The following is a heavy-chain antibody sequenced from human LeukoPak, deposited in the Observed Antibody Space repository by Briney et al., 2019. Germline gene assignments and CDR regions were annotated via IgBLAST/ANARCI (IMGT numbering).Heavy chain of an antibody. CDR1: GGSISSYY. J-gene: IGHJ4*02. Sequence: SETLSLTCTVSGGSISSYYWSWIRQPPGKGLEWIGYIYYSGSTNYNPSLKSRVTISVDTSKNQFSLKLSSVTAADTAVYCCARHLREWPNFDYWGQGTLVTVSS. V-gene: IGHV4-59*08. D-gene: IGHD3-3*01. CDR3: ARHLREWPNFDY. CDR2: IYYSGST.